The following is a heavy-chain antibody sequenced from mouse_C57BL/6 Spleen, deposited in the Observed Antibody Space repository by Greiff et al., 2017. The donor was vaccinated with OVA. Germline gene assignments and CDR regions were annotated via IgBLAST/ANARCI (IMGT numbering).Heavy chain of an antibody. V-gene: IGHV1-50*01. CDR3: VRSGVYYYGSSYGYWYFDV. D-gene: IGHD1-1*01. Sequence: VQLQQPGAELVKPGASVKLSCKASGYTFTSYWMQWVKQRPGQGLEWIGEIDPSDSYTNYNQKFKGKATLTVDTSSSTAYMQLSSLTYEDSAVYYCVRSGVYYYGSSYGYWYFDVWGTGTTVTVSS. CDR2: IDPSDSYT. CDR1: GYTFTSYW. J-gene: IGHJ1*03.